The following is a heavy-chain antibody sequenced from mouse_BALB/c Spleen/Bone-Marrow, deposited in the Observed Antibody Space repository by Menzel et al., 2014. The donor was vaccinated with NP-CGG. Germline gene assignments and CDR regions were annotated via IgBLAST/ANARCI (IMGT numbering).Heavy chain of an antibody. D-gene: IGHD4-1*01. CDR2: VTYDGSN. V-gene: IGHV3-6*02. CDR3: ARGSGTYFDV. Sequence: EVKLMESGPCLVKPSQSLSLTCSVTGYSITSGYYWNWIRQFPGSKLEWMGCVTYDGSNNYNPSLKNRSSITRDPSKNQFFLKLNSVTTEDTATYYCARGSGTYFDVWGAGTTVTVSS. CDR1: GYSITSGYY. J-gene: IGHJ1*01.